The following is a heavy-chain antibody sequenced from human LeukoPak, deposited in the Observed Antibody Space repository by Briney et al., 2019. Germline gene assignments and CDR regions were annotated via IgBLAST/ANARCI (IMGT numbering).Heavy chain of an antibody. Sequence: SETLSLTCTVSGGSISSSSSYWGWIRQPPGKGLEWIGSVRYSGKTYYNPSLKSRVTMSLDTSKNRFSLRLTSVTAADTAVYSCARHYYDSSGLAHYFDYWGQGTLVTVSS. V-gene: IGHV4-39*01. D-gene: IGHD3-22*01. CDR3: ARHYYDSSGLAHYFDY. J-gene: IGHJ4*02. CDR1: GGSISSSSSY. CDR2: VRYSGKT.